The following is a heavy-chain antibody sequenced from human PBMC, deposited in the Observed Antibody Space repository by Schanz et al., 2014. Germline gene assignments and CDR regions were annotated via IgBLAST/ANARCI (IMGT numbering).Heavy chain of an antibody. Sequence: EVHLLDSGGGLVQPGGSLRLSCAASGFTFSSYAMSWVRQAPGKGLEWVSSISYGTSYIYYAESVKGRFTISRDNAKNSLYLQMNGLRAEDTAVYYCARVALPGYSSPRDEFDIWGQGTMVTVSS. CDR1: GFTFSSYA. V-gene: IGHV3-21*01. J-gene: IGHJ3*02. D-gene: IGHD5-18*01. CDR2: ISYGTSYI. CDR3: ARVALPGYSSPRDEFDI.